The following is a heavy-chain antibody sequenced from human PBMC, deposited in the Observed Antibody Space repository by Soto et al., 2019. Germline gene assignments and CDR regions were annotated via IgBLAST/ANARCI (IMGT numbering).Heavy chain of an antibody. Sequence: QVQLVESRGGVVQPGRSLRLSCAASGFTFSSYAMHWVRQAPGKGLEWVAVISYDGSNKYYADSVKGRFTISRDNSKNTLYLQMNSLRAEDTAVYYCARDSQQGGIDYWGQGTLVTVSS. CDR2: ISYDGSNK. CDR1: GFTFSSYA. CDR3: ARDSQQGGIDY. V-gene: IGHV3-30-3*01. D-gene: IGHD3-16*01. J-gene: IGHJ4*02.